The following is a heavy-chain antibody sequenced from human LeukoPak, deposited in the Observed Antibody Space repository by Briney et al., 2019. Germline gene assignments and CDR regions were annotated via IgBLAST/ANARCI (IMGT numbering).Heavy chain of an antibody. D-gene: IGHD3-3*01. CDR2: ISGSGGST. J-gene: IGHJ4*02. CDR3: AKNQGDFWSGYFY. V-gene: IGHV3-23*01. Sequence: GGSLRLSCVASEFTFSSYAMSWVRQAPGKGLEWVSAISGSGGSTYYADSVKGRFTISRDNSKNTLYLQMNSLRAEDTAVYYCAKNQGDFWSGYFYWGQGTLVTVSS. CDR1: EFTFSSYA.